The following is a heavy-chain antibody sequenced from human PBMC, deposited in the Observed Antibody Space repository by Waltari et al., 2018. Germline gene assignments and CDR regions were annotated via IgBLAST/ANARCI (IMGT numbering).Heavy chain of an antibody. D-gene: IGHD1-26*01. V-gene: IGHV1-8*03. J-gene: IGHJ6*04. CDR1: GYIFNGQD. CDR3: ARVADDGIPYFFLDV. CDR2: MNPKSGKT. Sequence: QVQLVQSGAEVKKPGSSVRVSCKASGYIFNGQDIHWVRQAAGLGLEWMGGMNPKSGKTAYAQKFQGRVTISRDTSVSTAYMELTRLTSDDTAVYYCARVADDGIPYFFLDVWGKGTTVTVSA.